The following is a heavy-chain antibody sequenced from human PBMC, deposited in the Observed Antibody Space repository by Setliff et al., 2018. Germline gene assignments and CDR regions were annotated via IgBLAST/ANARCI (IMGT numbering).Heavy chain of an antibody. CDR3: ARDQWVRSPPLSFSYGMDV. CDR2: VYINGGT. CDR1: GGSITSSSY. Sequence: SETLSLTCTVSGGSITSSSYWSWIRQPAGKGLEWIGRVYINGGTNYNPSLKSRVTISLDTSKNQFSLKLTSVTAADTAVYYCARDQWVRSPPLSFSYGMDVWGQGTTVTVSS. J-gene: IGHJ6*02. D-gene: IGHD5-12*01. V-gene: IGHV4-4*07.